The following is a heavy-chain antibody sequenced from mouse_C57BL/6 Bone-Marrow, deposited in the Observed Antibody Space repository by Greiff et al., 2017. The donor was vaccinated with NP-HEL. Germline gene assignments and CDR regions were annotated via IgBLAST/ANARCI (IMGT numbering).Heavy chain of an antibody. V-gene: IGHV1-69*01. CDR3: ARWAPELAY. Sequence: QVQLQQPGAELVMPGASVKLSCKASGYTFTSYWMHWVKQRPGQGLAWIGEIDPSDSYTNYNQKFKGKSTLTVDKSSSTAYMQLSSLTSEDSAVYYCARWAPELAYWGQGTLVTVSA. CDR1: GYTFTSYW. J-gene: IGHJ3*01. CDR2: IDPSDSYT.